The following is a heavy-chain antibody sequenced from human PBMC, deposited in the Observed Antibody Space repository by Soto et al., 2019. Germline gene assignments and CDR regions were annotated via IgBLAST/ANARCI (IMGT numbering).Heavy chain of an antibody. V-gene: IGHV1-69*13. D-gene: IGHD3-10*01. CDR2: IIPIFGTA. J-gene: IGHJ4*02. CDR1: GGTFSSYA. CDR3: YGSGSYLRSFDY. Sequence: ASVKVSCKASGGTFSSYAISWVRQAPGQGLEWMGGIIPIFGTANYAQKFQGRVTITADESTSTAYMELSSLRSEDTAVYYCYGSGSYLRSFDYWGQGTLVTVSS.